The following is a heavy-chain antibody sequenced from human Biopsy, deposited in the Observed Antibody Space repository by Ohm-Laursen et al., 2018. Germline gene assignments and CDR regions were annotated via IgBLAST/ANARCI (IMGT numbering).Heavy chain of an antibody. D-gene: IGHD6-19*01. CDR3: ALQSVAQMKNFDY. CDR2: INPKSGDT. Sequence: ATVKISCKVSGYTFTAFSVHWLRQAPGQGLEWMGWINPKSGDTDYPQNFQGRVSMTRDTSMSTAYMEMSRLRCDDTAVYYCALQSVAQMKNFDYWGQGTLVTVSS. J-gene: IGHJ4*02. V-gene: IGHV1-2*02. CDR1: GYTFTAFS.